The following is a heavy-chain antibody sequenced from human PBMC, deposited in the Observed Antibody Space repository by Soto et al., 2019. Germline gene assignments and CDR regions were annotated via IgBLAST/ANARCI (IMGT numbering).Heavy chain of an antibody. Sequence: ASVKVSCKASGFTLTRHGISRVRQAPGQGLEWMGWMNPNSGNTGSAQKFQGRVTMTRDTSTSTAYMELSSLSSEDTGVYYCARTWGSIDYWGRGTLVTVSS. D-gene: IGHD3-16*01. V-gene: IGHV1-8*02. CDR1: GFTLTRHG. J-gene: IGHJ4*02. CDR3: ARTWGSIDY. CDR2: MNPNSGNT.